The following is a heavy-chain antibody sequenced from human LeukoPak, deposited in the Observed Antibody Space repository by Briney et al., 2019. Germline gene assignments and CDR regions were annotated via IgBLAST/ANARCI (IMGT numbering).Heavy chain of an antibody. V-gene: IGHV4-59*01. D-gene: IGHD5-18*01. CDR3: ARDLGYSYGYE. CDR2: IYYSGST. J-gene: IGHJ4*02. Sequence: PSETLSLTCTVSGGSISSYYWSWIRQPPGKGLEWIGYIYYSGSTNYNPSLKSRVTISVDTSKNQFSLKLSSVTAADTAVYYCARDLGYSYGYEWGQGTLVTVPS. CDR1: GGSISSYY.